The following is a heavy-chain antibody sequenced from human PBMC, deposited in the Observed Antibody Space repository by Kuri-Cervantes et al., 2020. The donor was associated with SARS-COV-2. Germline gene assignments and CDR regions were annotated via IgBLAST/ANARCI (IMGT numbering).Heavy chain of an antibody. CDR3: ARGRQQLPWNFDY. CDR2: ISNSGSYT. D-gene: IGHD6-13*01. J-gene: IGHJ4*02. Sequence: GGSLRLSCAGSGFTFSDYYMTWIRQAPGKGLEWVSYISNSGSYTNYADTVKGRFTISRDNAKKSLYLQMSSLGGDDTAVYYCARGRQQLPWNFDYWGQGILVTVSS. CDR1: GFTFSDYY. V-gene: IGHV3-11*06.